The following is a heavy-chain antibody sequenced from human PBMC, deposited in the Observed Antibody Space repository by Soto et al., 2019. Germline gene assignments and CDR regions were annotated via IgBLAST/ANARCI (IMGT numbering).Heavy chain of an antibody. CDR1: GFTFNYYW. Sequence: EVQLVESGGGLVQPGGSLRLSCMASGFTFNYYWMHWVRQAPGKGLVWVSRIQSDGSSPDYVDSVKGRFTISRDNAKNTLYLQMNNLRAEGTAVYYCARGGDPDYWGQGTLVTVSS. CDR3: ARGGDPDY. CDR2: IQSDGSSP. D-gene: IGHD2-21*02. V-gene: IGHV3-74*01. J-gene: IGHJ4*02.